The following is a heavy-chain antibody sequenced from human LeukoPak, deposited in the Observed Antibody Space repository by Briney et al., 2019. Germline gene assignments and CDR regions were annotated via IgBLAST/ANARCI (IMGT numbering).Heavy chain of an antibody. CDR2: IYYSGST. D-gene: IGHD6-19*01. CDR1: GGSISNYY. Sequence: SETLSLTCTLSGGSISNYYWNWIRQPPGKGLDWIGYIYYSGSTKYNPSLKSRVTISVDTSKNQFSLKLTSVIAADTAVYYCARPYSGGWYGAFNIWGQGTMVTVSS. V-gene: IGHV4-59*08. CDR3: ARPYSGGWYGAFNI. J-gene: IGHJ3*02.